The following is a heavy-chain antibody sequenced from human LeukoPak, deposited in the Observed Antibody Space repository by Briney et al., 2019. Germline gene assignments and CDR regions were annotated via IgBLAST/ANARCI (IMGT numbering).Heavy chain of an antibody. CDR2: INHSGST. J-gene: IGHJ6*02. CDR1: GGSFSGYY. D-gene: IGHD3-22*01. CDR3: ARDRYDKGYYSYGMDV. V-gene: IGHV4-34*09. Sequence: SETLSLTCAVYGGSFSGYYWSWIRQPPGKGLEWIGEINHSGSTNYNPSLKSRVTISVDTSKNQFSLKLTSVTAADTAVYYCARDRYDKGYYSYGMDVWGQGTTVTVSS.